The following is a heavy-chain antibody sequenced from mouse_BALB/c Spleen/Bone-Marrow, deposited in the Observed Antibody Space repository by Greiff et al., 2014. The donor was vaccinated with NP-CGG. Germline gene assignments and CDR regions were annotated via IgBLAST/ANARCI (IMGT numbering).Heavy chain of an antibody. CDR1: GHTFTSYW. J-gene: IGHJ2*01. CDR3: ARDEHYFDY. Sequence: QVQLQQPGAELARPGASVKLSCKASGHTFTSYWMQWVKQRPGQGLEWIGAIYPGDGDTRYTQKFKGKATLTADKSSSTAYMQLSSLASEDSAVYYCARDEHYFDYWGQGTTLTVSS. CDR2: IYPGDGDT. V-gene: IGHV1-87*01.